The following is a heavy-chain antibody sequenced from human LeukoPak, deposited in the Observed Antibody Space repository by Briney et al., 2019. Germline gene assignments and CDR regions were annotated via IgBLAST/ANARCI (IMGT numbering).Heavy chain of an antibody. V-gene: IGHV3-21*06. J-gene: IGHJ3*02. CDR1: GFTFSSYT. CDR3: ARDTYDILTGYYKWAFDI. Sequence: PGGSLRLSCAASGFTFSSYTMNWVRQAPGKGLEWVSSISSSRSYIFYADSVKARFTISRDNAKNSLYLKMNSLRAEDTAVYYCARDTYDILTGYYKWAFDIWGQGTMVTVSS. CDR2: ISSSRSYI. D-gene: IGHD3-9*01.